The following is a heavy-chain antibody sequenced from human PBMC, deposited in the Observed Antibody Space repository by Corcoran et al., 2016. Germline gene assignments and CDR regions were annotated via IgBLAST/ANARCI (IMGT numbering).Heavy chain of an antibody. J-gene: IGHJ2*01. CDR2: IYYSGST. CDR3: AGDFTVTGNWYFDL. D-gene: IGHD4-17*01. CDR1: GGSISSGGHY. Sequence: QVQLQESGPGLVKPSQTLSLTCTVSGGSISSGGHYWSWIRQHPGKGQEWIGYIYYSGSTYYNPSLKSRVTISVDTSKNQFYLKLSSVTAADTAVYYCAGDFTVTGNWYFDLWGRGSLVTVSS. V-gene: IGHV4-31*03.